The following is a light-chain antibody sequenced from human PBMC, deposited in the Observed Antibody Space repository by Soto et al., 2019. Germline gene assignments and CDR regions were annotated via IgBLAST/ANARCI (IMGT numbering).Light chain of an antibody. CDR2: GAS. V-gene: IGKV3-15*01. CDR1: QGISDT. CDR3: QQYDNWPWT. J-gene: IGKJ1*01. Sequence: EIVTTQSAATLSVSPGGTATLSCRASQGISDTLAWYQQTPGQAPRLLLYGASRRATGFPARFSGSGSGTAFTLTISSLPSDDFAVYYWQQYDNWPWTFGQGTKVEI.